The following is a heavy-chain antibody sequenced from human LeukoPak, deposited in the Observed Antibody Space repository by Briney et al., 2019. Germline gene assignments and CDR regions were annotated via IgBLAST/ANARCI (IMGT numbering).Heavy chain of an antibody. CDR1: GFTFSSYV. CDR2: IRYDGSNK. Sequence: GGSLRLSCAASGFTFSSYVMHWVRQAPGKGLEWVAFIRYDGSNKYYADSVKGRFTISRDNAKNSLFLQMNTLRLEDTAVYFCTRLPRKYYYGSGSYSDSWGQGTLVIVSS. CDR3: TRLPRKYYYGSGSYSDS. D-gene: IGHD3-10*01. V-gene: IGHV3-30*02. J-gene: IGHJ4*02.